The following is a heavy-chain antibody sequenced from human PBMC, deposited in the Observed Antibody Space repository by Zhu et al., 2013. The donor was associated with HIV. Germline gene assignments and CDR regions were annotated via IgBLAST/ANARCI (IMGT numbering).Heavy chain of an antibody. D-gene: IGHD6-13*01. CDR1: GYTFSSYD. V-gene: IGHV1-8*01. CDR2: MNPNSGKT. CDR3: ARSEVAAAGTDY. J-gene: IGHJ4*02. Sequence: QVQLVQSGAEVKKPGASVKVSCKATGYTFSSYDITWVRQATGQGLEWMGWMNPNSGKTGYGQKFQGRVTMTRNTSISTAYMELTSLRSEDTAVYYCARSEVAAAGTDYWGQGTLVTVSS.